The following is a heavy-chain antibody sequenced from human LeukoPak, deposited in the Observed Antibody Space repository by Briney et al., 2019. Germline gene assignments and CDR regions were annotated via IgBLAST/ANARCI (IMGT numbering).Heavy chain of an antibody. CDR1: GGSISSSSYY. CDR2: ICYSGST. CDR3: ARASLEEWLRLTFPFDY. V-gene: IGHV4-39*07. J-gene: IGHJ4*02. D-gene: IGHD5-12*01. Sequence: SETLSLTCTVSGGSISSSSYYWGWIRQPPGKGLEWIGSICYSGSTYYNPSLKSRVTISVDTSKNQFSLKLSSVTAADTAVYYCARASLEEWLRLTFPFDYWGQGTLVTVSS.